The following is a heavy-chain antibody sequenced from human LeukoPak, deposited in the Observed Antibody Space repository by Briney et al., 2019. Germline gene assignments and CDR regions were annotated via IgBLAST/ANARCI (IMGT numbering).Heavy chain of an antibody. CDR3: AREMWFGSYSSSWYLLDY. J-gene: IGHJ4*02. CDR2: IYYSGST. D-gene: IGHD6-13*01. Sequence: SETLSLTCTVSGGSIRSYYWSWIRQPPGKGLEWIGYIYYSGSTNYNPSLKSRVTISVDTSKNQFSLKLSSVTAADTAVYYCAREMWFGSYSSSWYLLDYWGQGTLVTVSS. V-gene: IGHV4-59*01. CDR1: GGSIRSYY.